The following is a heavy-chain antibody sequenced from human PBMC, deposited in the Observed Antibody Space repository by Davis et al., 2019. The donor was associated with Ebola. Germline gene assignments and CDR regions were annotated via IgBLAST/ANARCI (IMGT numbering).Heavy chain of an antibody. J-gene: IGHJ4*02. D-gene: IGHD6-19*01. V-gene: IGHV1-2*02. CDR2: INPNSGGT. CDR1: GYTFTGYY. Sequence: ASVTVSCKASGYTFTGYYMHWVRQAPGQGLEWMGWINPNSGGTNYAQKFQGRVTMTRDTSISTAYMELSRLRSDDTAVYYCARCRYSSGWYNYWGQGTLVTVSS. CDR3: ARCRYSSGWYNY.